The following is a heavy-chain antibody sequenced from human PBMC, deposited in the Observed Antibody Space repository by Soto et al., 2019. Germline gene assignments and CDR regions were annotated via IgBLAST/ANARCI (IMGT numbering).Heavy chain of an antibody. V-gene: IGHV3-23*01. J-gene: IGHJ5*02. CDR2: ISGSGGST. D-gene: IGHD3-22*01. CDR1: GFTFSSYA. Sequence: TGGSLRLSCAASGFTFSSYAMSWVRQAPGKXLEWVSAISGSGGSTYYADSVKGRFTISRDNSKNTLYLQMNSLRAEDTAVYYCAKPGFRYDSSGYYSWFDPWGQGTLVTVSS. CDR3: AKPGFRYDSSGYYSWFDP.